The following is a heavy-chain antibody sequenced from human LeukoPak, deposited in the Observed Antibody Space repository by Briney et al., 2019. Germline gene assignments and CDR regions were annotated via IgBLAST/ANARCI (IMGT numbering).Heavy chain of an antibody. J-gene: IGHJ4*02. D-gene: IGHD2-2*02. CDR2: IYPGDSDT. CDR1: GSSFTSYW. Sequence: GESLQISCQGSGSSFTSYWIGWGRQVPGKGVEGMGIIYPGDSDTRYSPSFQGQVTISADKSISIAYLQWSSLKASDTAMYYCAIVVPAAILRGYYFDYWGQGTLVTVSS. CDR3: AIVVPAAILRGYYFDY. V-gene: IGHV5-51*01.